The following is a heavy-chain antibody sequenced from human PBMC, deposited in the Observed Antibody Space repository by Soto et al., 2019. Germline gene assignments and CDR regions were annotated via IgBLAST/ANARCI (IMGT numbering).Heavy chain of an antibody. D-gene: IGHD6-13*01. CDR1: GYTFTSYA. Sequence: ASVKVSCKASGYTFTSYAMHWVRQAPGQRLEWMGWVNAGNGNTKYSQKFQGRVTITRDTSASTAYMELSSLRSEDTAVYYCARVGTSSSWAFDYWGQGTLVTVSS. J-gene: IGHJ4*02. CDR3: ARVGTSSSWAFDY. CDR2: VNAGNGNT. V-gene: IGHV1-3*01.